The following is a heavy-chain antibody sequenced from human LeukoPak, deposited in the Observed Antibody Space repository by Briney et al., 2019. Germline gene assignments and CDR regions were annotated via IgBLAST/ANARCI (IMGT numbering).Heavy chain of an antibody. J-gene: IGHJ5*02. Sequence: SETLSLTCAVCGGSFSGYYWSWIRQPPGKGLEWIGEINHSGSTNYNPSLKSRVTISVDTSKNQFSLKLSSVTAADTAVYYCARVLKVVVVPTNWFDPWGQGTLVTVSS. CDR1: GGSFSGYY. CDR3: ARVLKVVVVPTNWFDP. V-gene: IGHV4-34*01. CDR2: INHSGST. D-gene: IGHD2-2*01.